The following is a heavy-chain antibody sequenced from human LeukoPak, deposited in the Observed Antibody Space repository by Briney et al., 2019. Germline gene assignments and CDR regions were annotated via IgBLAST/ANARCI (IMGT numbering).Heavy chain of an antibody. Sequence: PGGSLRPSCAVSGFTVSSNFMSWVRQAPGKGPEWVSVIYTSGITYYADSVRGRFSISRDNSKNTLYLQMDSLTVEDTAVYYCAREDAGGTYSFDYWGQGILVTVSS. CDR1: GFTVSSNF. CDR3: AREDAGGTYSFDY. J-gene: IGHJ4*02. CDR2: IYTSGIT. V-gene: IGHV3-66*01. D-gene: IGHD1-26*01.